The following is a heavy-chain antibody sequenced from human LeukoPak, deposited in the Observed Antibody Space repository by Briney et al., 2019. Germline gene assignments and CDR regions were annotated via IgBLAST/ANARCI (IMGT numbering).Heavy chain of an antibody. V-gene: IGHV3-20*04. D-gene: IGHD5-12*01. Sequence: GGSLRLSCAASGFTFDDYGMSWVRQAPGKGLEWVSGINWNGGSTGYADSVKGRFTISRDNAKNSLYLQMNSLRAEDTALYYRARDRGRWLRGSGDYWGQGTLVTVSS. J-gene: IGHJ4*02. CDR2: INWNGGST. CDR1: GFTFDDYG. CDR3: ARDRGRWLRGSGDY.